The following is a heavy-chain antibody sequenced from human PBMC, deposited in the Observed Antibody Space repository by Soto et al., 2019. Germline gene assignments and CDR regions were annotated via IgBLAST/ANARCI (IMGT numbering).Heavy chain of an antibody. CDR3: AKDGRCSSTSCYPPHQDTGLK. CDR1: GFTFSSYG. V-gene: IGHV3-30*18. Sequence: PGGSLRLSCAASGFTFSSYGMHWVRQAPGKGLEWVAVISYDGSNKYYADSVKGRFTISRDNSKNTLYLQMNSLRAEDTAVYYCAKDGRCSSTSCYPPHQDTGLKWGQGTLVTVSS. J-gene: IGHJ4*02. CDR2: ISYDGSNK. D-gene: IGHD2-2*01.